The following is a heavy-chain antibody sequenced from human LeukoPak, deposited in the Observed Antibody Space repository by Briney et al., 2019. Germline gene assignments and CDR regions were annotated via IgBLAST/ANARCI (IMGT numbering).Heavy chain of an antibody. Sequence: GGSLRLSCAASGFTFSSYAMHCVRQAPGKGLEWVAVVSYDGSNKYYADSVKGRFTISRDNSKNTLYLQMNSLRAEDTAVYYCARAGTGLAPFDYWGQGTLVTVSS. CDR3: ARAGTGLAPFDY. CDR1: GFTFSSYA. V-gene: IGHV3-30-3*01. J-gene: IGHJ4*02. D-gene: IGHD1/OR15-1a*01. CDR2: VSYDGSNK.